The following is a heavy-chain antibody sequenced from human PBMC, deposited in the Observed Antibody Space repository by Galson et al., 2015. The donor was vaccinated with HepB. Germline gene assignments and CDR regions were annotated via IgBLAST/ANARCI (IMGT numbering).Heavy chain of an antibody. CDR3: ARAGRSSGITMVRGVRGALFDY. CDR2: IIPIFGTA. J-gene: IGHJ4*02. V-gene: IGHV1-69*13. Sequence: SVKVSCKASGGTFSSYAISWVRQAPGQGLEWMGGIIPIFGTANYAQKFQGRVTITADESTSTAYMELSSLRSEDTAVYYCARAGRSSGITMVRGVRGALFDYWGQGTLVTVSS. CDR1: GGTFSSYA. D-gene: IGHD3-10*01.